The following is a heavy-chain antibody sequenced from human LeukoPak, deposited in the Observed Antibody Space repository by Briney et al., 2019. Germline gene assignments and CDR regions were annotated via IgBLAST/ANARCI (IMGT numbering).Heavy chain of an antibody. J-gene: IGHJ4*02. D-gene: IGHD5-12*01. CDR3: AREAYESFLDC. Sequence: GGSLRLSCAPSGFTVSSKYMTWVRQAPGKGLEWVSVLYSGGSTYYADSVKGRFTISRDDSNNTLYLQMNSLRPEDTAVYYCAREAYESFLDCWGQGTLVTVSS. CDR1: GFTVSSKY. V-gene: IGHV3-66*01. CDR2: LYSGGST.